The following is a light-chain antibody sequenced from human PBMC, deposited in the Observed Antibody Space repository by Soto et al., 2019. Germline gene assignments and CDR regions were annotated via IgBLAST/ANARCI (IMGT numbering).Light chain of an antibody. Sequence: SYELTQPPSVSVAPGKTARITSGGDNIGTKSFHWYQHKAGQAPILVIYFDSDRPSGIPERFSASNSENTATLIISRVEARDEADYYCQVWETGSEPNVVFGGGTKLTVL. CDR1: NIGTKS. J-gene: IGLJ2*01. CDR2: FDS. CDR3: QVWETGSEPNVV. V-gene: IGLV3-21*01.